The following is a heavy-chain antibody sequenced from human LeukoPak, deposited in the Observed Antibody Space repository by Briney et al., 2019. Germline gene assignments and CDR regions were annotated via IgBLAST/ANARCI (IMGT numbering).Heavy chain of an antibody. CDR3: ASESTRKYYFDY. Sequence: PGGSLRLSCAASGFTFSSYGMHWVRQAPGKGLEWVAFIRYDGSNKYYADSVKGRFTISRDNSKNTLYLQMNSLRAEDTAVYYCASESTRKYYFDYWGQGTLVTVSS. D-gene: IGHD5/OR15-5a*01. CDR2: IRYDGSNK. V-gene: IGHV3-30*02. CDR1: GFTFSSYG. J-gene: IGHJ4*02.